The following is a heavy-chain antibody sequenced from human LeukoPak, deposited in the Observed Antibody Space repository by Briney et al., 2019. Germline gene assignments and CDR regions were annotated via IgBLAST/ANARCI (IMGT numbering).Heavy chain of an antibody. CDR2: INHSGST. CDR3: ARADGGPSGYDRYFDY. CDR1: GGSFSGYY. V-gene: IGHV4-34*01. J-gene: IGHJ4*02. D-gene: IGHD5-12*01. Sequence: PSETLSLTCAVYGGSFSGYYWSWIRPPPGKGLEWIGEINHSGSTNYNPSLKSRVTISVDTSKNQFSLKLSSVTAADTAVYYRARADGGPSGYDRYFDYWGQGTLVTVSS.